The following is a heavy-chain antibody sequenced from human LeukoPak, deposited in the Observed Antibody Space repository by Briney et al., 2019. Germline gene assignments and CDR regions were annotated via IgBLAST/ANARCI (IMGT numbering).Heavy chain of an antibody. CDR2: IKEDGSEK. CDR3: ARDWLVGVPFDAFDI. Sequence: GGSLRLSCAASGFTFSSYWMSWVRQAPGKGLEWVANIKEDGSEKYYVDSVEGRFTISRDNAKNSLYLQMNSLSAEDTAIYFCARDWLVGVPFDAFDIWGQGTMATVSS. D-gene: IGHD1-26*01. CDR1: GFTFSSYW. J-gene: IGHJ3*02. V-gene: IGHV3-7*01.